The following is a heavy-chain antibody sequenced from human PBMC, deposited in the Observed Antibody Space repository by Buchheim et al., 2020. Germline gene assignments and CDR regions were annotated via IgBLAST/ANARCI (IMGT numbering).Heavy chain of an antibody. CDR3: ASLKGRTGTGYGMDV. V-gene: IGHV3-48*03. Sequence: EVQLVESGGGLVLPGGSLRLSCAVAGFTFSSFEMNWVRQAPGKGLEWVSYISSSGSTKYYADSVKGRFTISRDHAENSMDLQMNSLRVEDTAAYYCASLKGRTGTGYGMDVWGQGTT. CDR1: GFTFSSFE. J-gene: IGHJ6*02. D-gene: IGHD1-1*01. CDR2: ISSSGSTK.